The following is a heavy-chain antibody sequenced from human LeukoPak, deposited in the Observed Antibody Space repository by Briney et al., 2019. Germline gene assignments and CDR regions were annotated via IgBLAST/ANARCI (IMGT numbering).Heavy chain of an antibody. J-gene: IGHJ5*02. CDR1: GDSISSTSYF. CDR3: SREQIRGSGTYYYNLFDP. D-gene: IGHD3-10*01. CDR2: IYNSGRS. V-gene: IGHV4-39*07. Sequence: PSETLSLTCTVSGDSISSTSYFWGWIRQPPGKGLEWIGSIYNSGRSHYNPSLKSRVTISVDTPKNHFSLKLSSVTAADTAVYYCSREQIRGSGTYYYNLFDPWGQGTLVTVSS.